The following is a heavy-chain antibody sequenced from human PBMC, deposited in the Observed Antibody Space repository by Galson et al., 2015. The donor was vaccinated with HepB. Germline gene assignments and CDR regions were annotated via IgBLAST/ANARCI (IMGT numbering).Heavy chain of an antibody. V-gene: IGHV4-34*01. CDR1: GGSFSGYY. Sequence: ETLSLTCAVYGGSFSGYYWSWIRQPPGKGLEWIGEINHSGSTNYNPSLKSRVTISVDTSKNQFSLKLSSVTAADTAVYYCASRVFGVVITDYWGQGTLVTVSS. D-gene: IGHD3-3*01. J-gene: IGHJ4*02. CDR2: INHSGST. CDR3: ASRVFGVVITDY.